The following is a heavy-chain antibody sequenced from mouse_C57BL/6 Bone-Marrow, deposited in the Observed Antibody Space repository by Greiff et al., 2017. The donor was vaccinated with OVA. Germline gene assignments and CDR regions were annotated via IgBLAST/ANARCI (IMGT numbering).Heavy chain of an antibody. Sequence: EVKLQQSGPELVKPGASVQISCKASGYTFTDYYMNWVKQSHGKSLEWIGDINPNNGGTSYNQKFKGKATLTVDKSSSTAYMELRSLTSEDSAVYYCARGTGIDYWGQGTTLTVSS. J-gene: IGHJ2*01. CDR1: GYTFTDYY. CDR3: ARGTGIDY. V-gene: IGHV1-26*01. D-gene: IGHD4-1*01. CDR2: INPNNGGT.